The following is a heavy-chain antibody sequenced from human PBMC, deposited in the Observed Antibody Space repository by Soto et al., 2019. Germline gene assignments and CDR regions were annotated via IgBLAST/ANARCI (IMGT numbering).Heavy chain of an antibody. CDR1: GFTFSSYS. Sequence: GGSLRLSCAASGFTFSSYSMNWVRQAPGKGLEWVSSISSSSSYIYYADSVKGRFTISRDNAKNSLYLQMNSLRAEDTAVYYCARAGVEGSGSYYFDYWGQGTLVTVSS. D-gene: IGHD3-10*01. CDR3: ARAGVEGSGSYYFDY. CDR2: ISSSSSYI. J-gene: IGHJ4*02. V-gene: IGHV3-21*01.